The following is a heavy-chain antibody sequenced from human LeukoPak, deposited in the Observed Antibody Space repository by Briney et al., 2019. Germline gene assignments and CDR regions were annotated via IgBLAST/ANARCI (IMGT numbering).Heavy chain of an antibody. V-gene: IGHV3-23*01. Sequence: PGGSLRLSCAASGFTFSSYAMSWVRQAPGKGLEWVSGIIDSGESTYYANFAKGRFTISRDNSNNTLYLQMNSLRAEDTAVYYCAKLGGQELHNYYVAVCGKETTVAVSS. CDR2: IIDSGEST. D-gene: IGHD3-16*01. J-gene: IGHJ6*03. CDR1: GFTFSSYA. CDR3: AKLGGQELHNYYVAV.